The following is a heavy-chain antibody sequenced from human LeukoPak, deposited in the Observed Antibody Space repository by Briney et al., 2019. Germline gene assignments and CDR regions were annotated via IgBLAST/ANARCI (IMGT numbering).Heavy chain of an antibody. Sequence: VGHRPRKSMEWKGIIYPGYSDTRYSPSFQGQVTISADKSISTDYLQWSSLKASDTAMYYCARLKGDYVYSSSWYWFDPWGQGTLVTVSS. CDR3: ARLKGDYVYSSSWYWFDP. V-gene: IGHV5-51*01. D-gene: IGHD6-13*01. J-gene: IGHJ5*02. CDR2: IYPGYSDT.